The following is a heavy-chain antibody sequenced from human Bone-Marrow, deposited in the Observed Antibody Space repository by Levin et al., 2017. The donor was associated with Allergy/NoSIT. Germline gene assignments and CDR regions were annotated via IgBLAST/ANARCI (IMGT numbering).Heavy chain of an antibody. CDR1: GGSIDRRSYF. CDR3: ARRGVLADGDYLGNWFDP. V-gene: IGHV4-39*01. CDR2: VFSSGRT. Sequence: PSETLSLTCAVSGGSIDRRSYFWGWIRQPPGKQLEWIGNVFSSGRTYYNPALKSRVTIFVDTSKNQFSLNLTSVTAADTAVYYCARRGVLADGDYLGNWFDPWGQGTLVTVSS. J-gene: IGHJ5*02. D-gene: IGHD4-17*01.